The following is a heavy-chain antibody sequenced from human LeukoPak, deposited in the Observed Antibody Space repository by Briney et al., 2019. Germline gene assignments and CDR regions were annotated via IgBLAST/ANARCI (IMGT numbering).Heavy chain of an antibody. J-gene: IGHJ5*02. CDR2: VSYTGSI. V-gene: IGHV4-31*03. CDR1: GGSISSGGYY. CDR3: ARGSSTVWNWFDP. D-gene: IGHD4-17*01. Sequence: SETLSLTCSVSGGSISSGGYYWSWIRQHPGKGLEWIGYVSYTGSIYYNPSLKSRVTISVDTSENQFSLKLSSVTAADTAVYYCARGSSTVWNWFDPWGQGTLVTVSS.